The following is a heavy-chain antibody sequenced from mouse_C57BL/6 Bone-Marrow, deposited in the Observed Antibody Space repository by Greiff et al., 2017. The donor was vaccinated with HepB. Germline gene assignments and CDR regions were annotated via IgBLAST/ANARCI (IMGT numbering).Heavy chain of an antibody. CDR3: AREHYYAMDY. CDR2: INYDGSST. J-gene: IGHJ4*01. V-gene: IGHV5-16*01. Sequence: DVQLVESEGGLVQPGSSMKLSCTASGFTFSDYYMAWVRQVPEKGLEWVANINYDGSSTYYLDSLKSRFIISRDNAKNILYLQMSSLKSEDTATYYCAREHYYAMDYWGQGTSVTVSS. CDR1: GFTFSDYY.